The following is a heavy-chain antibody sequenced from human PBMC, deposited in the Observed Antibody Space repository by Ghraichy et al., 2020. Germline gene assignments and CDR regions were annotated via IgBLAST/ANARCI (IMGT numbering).Heavy chain of an antibody. Sequence: GGSLRLSCAASGFTFSDYYMSWIRQAPGKGREWVSYISRSGRTIYYADSVKGRFTISRDNAKNSLYLQMNSLRAEDTAVYYCARDGGPPPHCSSTSCSGGFGSHFDYWGQGTLVTVSS. CDR2: ISRSGRTI. V-gene: IGHV3-11*04. CDR3: ARDGGPPPHCSSTSCSGGFGSHFDY. CDR1: GFTFSDYY. D-gene: IGHD2-2*01. J-gene: IGHJ4*02.